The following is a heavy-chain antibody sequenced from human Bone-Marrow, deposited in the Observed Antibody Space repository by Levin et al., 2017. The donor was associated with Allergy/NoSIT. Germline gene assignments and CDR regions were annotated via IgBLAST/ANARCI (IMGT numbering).Heavy chain of an antibody. V-gene: IGHV3-30*04. D-gene: IGHD3-3*01. CDR1: GFTFSRYA. Sequence: GGSLRLSCAASGFTFSRYAMHWVRQAPGKGLEWVSVISYDGSNENYADSVKGRFTISRDNSKSTLYLQMNSLRAEDTAVYYCARGVPYDVWIDYGMDVWGQGTTVTVSS. CDR3: ARGVPYDVWIDYGMDV. CDR2: ISYDGSNE. J-gene: IGHJ6*02.